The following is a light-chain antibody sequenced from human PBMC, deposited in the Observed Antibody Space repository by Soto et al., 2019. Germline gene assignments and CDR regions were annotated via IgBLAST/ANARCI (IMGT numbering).Light chain of an antibody. CDR2: EVS. Sequence: QSALTQPASVSGSPGQSITISCTGTSSDIGNYDFVSWYQQVPGTAPKAMIYEVSSRPSGVSTRCSGSKSGNTASLTISGLQAEDEAYYYCSSYTTSTSFILFGGGTQLTVL. CDR1: SSDIGNYDF. V-gene: IGLV2-14*01. CDR3: SSYTTSTSFIL. J-gene: IGLJ2*01.